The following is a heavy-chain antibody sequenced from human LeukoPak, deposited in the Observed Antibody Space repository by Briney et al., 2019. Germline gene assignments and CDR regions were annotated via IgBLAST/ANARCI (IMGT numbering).Heavy chain of an antibody. CDR2: ISYDGNNK. Sequence: GGSLRLSCSASGFTFSSYSMHWVRQAPGKGLEWVAVISYDGNNKYDADSVKGRFTISRDNSKNTLYLQMNSLRAEDTAIYYCAKDGEWRPAADWGQGTLVTVSS. CDR3: AKDGEWRPAAD. D-gene: IGHD2-2*01. V-gene: IGHV3-30-3*01. J-gene: IGHJ4*02. CDR1: GFTFSSYS.